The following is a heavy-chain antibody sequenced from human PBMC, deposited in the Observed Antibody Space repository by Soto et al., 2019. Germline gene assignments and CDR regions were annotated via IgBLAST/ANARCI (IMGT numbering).Heavy chain of an antibody. CDR1: GFRFSDYS. Sequence: PGGALELSCAASGFRFSDYSMNWVRQAPGRGLEWVSYIGSSSFTIHYADSVEGRFAISRDNAKNSLYLQMNSLRVEDTAVYYCAREYNDFWSSHFDYWDQGALVPVPS. V-gene: IGHV3-48*01. D-gene: IGHD3-3*01. CDR3: AREYNDFWSSHFDY. CDR2: IGSSSFTI. J-gene: IGHJ4*02.